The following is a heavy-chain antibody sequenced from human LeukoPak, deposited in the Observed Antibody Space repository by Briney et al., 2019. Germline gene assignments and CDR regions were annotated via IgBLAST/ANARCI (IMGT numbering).Heavy chain of an antibody. CDR3: ASSVVTAGDYYYYMDV. CDR2: INPNSGGT. D-gene: IGHD2-21*02. V-gene: IGHV1-2*02. J-gene: IGHJ6*03. CDR1: GYTFTGYY. Sequence: GASVKVSCKASGYTFTGYYMHWVRQAPGQGLEWMGWINPNSGGTNYAQKFQGRVTMTRDTSISTAYMELSSLRSEDTAVYYCASSVVTAGDYYYYMDVWGKGTTVTVSS.